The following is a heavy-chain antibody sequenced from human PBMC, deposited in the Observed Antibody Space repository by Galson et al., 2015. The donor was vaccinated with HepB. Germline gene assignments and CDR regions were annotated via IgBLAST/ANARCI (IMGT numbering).Heavy chain of an antibody. V-gene: IGHV1-8*02. D-gene: IGHD6-19*01. CDR3: ARVDISVAGGRRFDP. J-gene: IGHJ5*02. CDR1: PYTFTNYY. Sequence: SVKVSCKASPYTFTNYYIHWVRQATGQGLEWMGWMNPNSDNTGYAQKFQGRVTMTRNTSISTAYMELRSLKPEDTAIYYCARVDISVAGGRRFDPWGQGTLVTVSS. CDR2: MNPNSDNT.